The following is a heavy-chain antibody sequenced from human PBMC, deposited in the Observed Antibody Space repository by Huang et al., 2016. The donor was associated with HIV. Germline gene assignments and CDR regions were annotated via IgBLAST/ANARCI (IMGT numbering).Heavy chain of an antibody. D-gene: IGHD3-9*01. CDR2: TYPIGTT. CDR3: ARLTGYSTFDI. V-gene: IGHV4-61*09. CDR1: GGSISSGNYY. Sequence: QVQLQESGPGLVKPSQTLSLTCSVAGGSISSGNYYWSWIRQPAGKGLDWIGHTYPIGTTIYNPPLKRRFTISVATSKNQFSLKLSSVTAADTAVYYCARLTGYSTFDIWGHGTVVTVSS. J-gene: IGHJ3*02.